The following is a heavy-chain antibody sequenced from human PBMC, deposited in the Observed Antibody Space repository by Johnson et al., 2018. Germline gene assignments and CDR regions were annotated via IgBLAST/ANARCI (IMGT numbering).Heavy chain of an antibody. J-gene: IGHJ6*02. V-gene: IGHV4-34*01. CDR2: INHSGST. CDR1: GGSFSGYY. CDR3: AKVPMVRGVTDYGMDV. Sequence: QVQLQQWGAGLLKPSETLSLTCAVYGGSFSGYYWSGIRQPPGKGLEWIGEINHSGSTNYNPSLKSRVTISVDTSKNQFSLKLSSVTAADTAVYYCAKVPMVRGVTDYGMDVWGQGTTVTVSS. D-gene: IGHD3-10*01.